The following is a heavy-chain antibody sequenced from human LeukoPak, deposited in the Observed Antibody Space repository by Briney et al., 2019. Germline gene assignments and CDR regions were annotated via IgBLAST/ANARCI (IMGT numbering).Heavy chain of an antibody. D-gene: IGHD6-19*01. CDR2: IYYSGST. CDR1: GGSISSSSYY. Sequence: SETLSLTCTVSGGSISSSSYYWGWIRQPPGKGLEWIGSIYYSGSTYYNPSLKSRVTISVDTSKNQFSLKLSSVTAADTAVYYCARETGQGYSSGSEDYWGQGTLVTVSS. CDR3: ARETGQGYSSGSEDY. J-gene: IGHJ4*02. V-gene: IGHV4-39*07.